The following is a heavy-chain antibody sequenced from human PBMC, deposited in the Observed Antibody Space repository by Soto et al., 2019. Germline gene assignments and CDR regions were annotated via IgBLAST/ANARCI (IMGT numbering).Heavy chain of an antibody. V-gene: IGHV1-69*01. CDR2: IIPIFGTA. Sequence: QVQLVQSGAEVKKPGSSVKVSCKASGGTFSSYAISWVRQAPGQGLEWMGGIIPIFGTASYAQKFQGRVTITADESTSTAYMELSSLRSEDTAVYYCARDQGGGSYRLFDYWGQGTLVTVSS. CDR1: GGTFSSYA. J-gene: IGHJ4*02. D-gene: IGHD1-26*01. CDR3: ARDQGGGSYRLFDY.